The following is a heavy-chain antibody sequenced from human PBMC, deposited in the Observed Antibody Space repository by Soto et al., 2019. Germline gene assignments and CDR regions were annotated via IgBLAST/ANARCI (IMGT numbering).Heavy chain of an antibody. CDR2: ISYDGSNK. CDR3: AREAAALGPFDY. D-gene: IGHD6-13*01. Sequence: QVQLVESGGGVAQPGRSLRLSCAASGFTFSSYAMHWVRQAPGKGLEWVAVISYDGSNKYYADSVKGRFTISRDNSKNTLYLQMNSLRAEDTAVYYCAREAAALGPFDYWGQGTLVTVSS. J-gene: IGHJ4*02. CDR1: GFTFSSYA. V-gene: IGHV3-30-3*01.